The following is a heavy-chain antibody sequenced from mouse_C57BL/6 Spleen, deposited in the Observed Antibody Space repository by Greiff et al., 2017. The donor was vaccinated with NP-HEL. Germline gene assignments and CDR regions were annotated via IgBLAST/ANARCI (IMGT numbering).Heavy chain of an antibody. Sequence: EVKLMESGGGLVQPGGSLSLSCAASGFTFTDYYMSWVRQPPGKALEWLGFIRNKANGYTTEYSASVKGRFTISRDNSQSILYLQMNALRAEDSATYYCARYEGYDYDEGVAYWGQGTLVTVSA. J-gene: IGHJ3*01. CDR3: ARYEGYDYDEGVAY. CDR2: IRNKANGYTT. D-gene: IGHD2-4*01. V-gene: IGHV7-3*01. CDR1: GFTFTDYY.